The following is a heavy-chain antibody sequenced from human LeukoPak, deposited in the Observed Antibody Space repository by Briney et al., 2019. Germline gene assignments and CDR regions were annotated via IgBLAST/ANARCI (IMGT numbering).Heavy chain of an antibody. J-gene: IGHJ3*02. V-gene: IGHV3-23*01. CDR1: GFTFVNYA. CDR3: AKYRSRFYFGALDI. Sequence: QPGGSLKLSCAASGFTFVNYALSWVRQPPGKGLEWVSGVSDEGGRTYSADSVKGRFTISRDNSKNTLFLHMNNLRADDTAMYYCAKYRSRFYFGALDIWGQGTMVTVSS. D-gene: IGHD3-22*01. CDR2: VSDEGGRT.